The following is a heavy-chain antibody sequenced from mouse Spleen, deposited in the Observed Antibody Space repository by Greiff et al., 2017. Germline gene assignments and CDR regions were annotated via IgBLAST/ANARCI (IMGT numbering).Heavy chain of an antibody. J-gene: IGHJ3*01. CDR3: AREGDYYDGSLAY. CDR2: IYPRSGNT. CDR1: GYTFTSYG. Sequence: QVQLQQSGAELARPGASVKLSCKASGYTFTSYGISWVKQRTGQGLEWIGEIYPRSGNTYYNEKFKGKATLTADKSSSTAYMELRSLTSEDSAVYFCAREGDYYDGSLAYWGQGTLVTVSA. D-gene: IGHD1-1*01. V-gene: IGHV1-81*01.